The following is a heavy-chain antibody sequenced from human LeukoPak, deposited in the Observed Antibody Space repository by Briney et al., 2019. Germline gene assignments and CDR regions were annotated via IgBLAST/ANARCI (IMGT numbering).Heavy chain of an antibody. CDR3: ARKAPNCSGGICYA. D-gene: IGHD2-15*01. CDR1: GRSISSGGYY. Sequence: SQTLSLTCTVSGRSISSGGYYWSWIRQHPGKGLEWIGYIYDSGSTYYNPSLKSRVTISVDTAKNQFSLKLSSVTAADTAVDYCARKAPNCSGGICYAWGQGTLVTVSS. CDR2: IYDSGST. J-gene: IGHJ5*02. V-gene: IGHV4-31*03.